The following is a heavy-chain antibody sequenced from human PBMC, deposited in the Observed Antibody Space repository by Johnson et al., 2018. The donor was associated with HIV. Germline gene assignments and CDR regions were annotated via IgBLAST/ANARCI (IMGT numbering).Heavy chain of an antibody. Sequence: QVQLVESGGGLVKPGGSLRLSCAASGFTFSDYYMSWIRQAPGKGLEWVSYIGRSGSTFYYADSVKGRFTISRDNAKNSLYLQMNSLRAEDTAVYYCAKVIGAAGLDAFDIWGQGTMVTVSS. CDR1: GFTFSDYY. J-gene: IGHJ3*02. V-gene: IGHV3-11*04. D-gene: IGHD6-13*01. CDR2: IGRSGSTF. CDR3: AKVIGAAGLDAFDI.